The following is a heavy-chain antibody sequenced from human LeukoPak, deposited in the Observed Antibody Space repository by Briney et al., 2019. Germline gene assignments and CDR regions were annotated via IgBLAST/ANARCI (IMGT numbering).Heavy chain of an antibody. D-gene: IGHD1-1*01. Sequence: SVKVSCKASGYTFTSYAMNWVRQAPGQGLEWMGGIIPIFGTANYAQKFQGRVTITADESTSTAYMELSSLRSEDTAVYYCARDGRRRAFDYWGQGTLVTVSS. J-gene: IGHJ4*02. CDR1: GYTFTSYA. CDR3: ARDGRRRAFDY. V-gene: IGHV1-69*13. CDR2: IIPIFGTA.